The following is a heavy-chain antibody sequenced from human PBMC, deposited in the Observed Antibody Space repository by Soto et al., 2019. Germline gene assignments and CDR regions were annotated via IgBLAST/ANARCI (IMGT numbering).Heavy chain of an antibody. V-gene: IGHV1-18*01. CDR2: ISTYNGNT. D-gene: IGHD5-18*01. J-gene: IGHJ6*02. CDR3: ARCIQQDYYYGMDV. CDR1: GYTFTTYD. Sequence: ASVKVSCKASGYTFTTYDISWVRQAPGQGLEWMGRISTYNGNTNYPQSLQGRLTMTTDTSTTTAYMELRSLRSDDTAVYYCARCIQQDYYYGMDVWGQGTTVTVSS.